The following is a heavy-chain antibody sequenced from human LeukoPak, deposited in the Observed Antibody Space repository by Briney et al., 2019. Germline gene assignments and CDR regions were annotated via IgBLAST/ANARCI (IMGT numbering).Heavy chain of an antibody. J-gene: IGHJ3*02. D-gene: IGHD5-24*01. V-gene: IGHV3-23*01. CDR1: GFTFSNYG. CDR3: AREEMATDAFDI. Sequence: PGGSLRLSCAASGFTFSNYGMSLVRQAPGKGLEWVSVITDSGGSTYYADSVKGRFTISRDNAKNSLYLQMNSLRAEDTAVYYCAREEMATDAFDIWGQGTMVTVSS. CDR2: ITDSGGST.